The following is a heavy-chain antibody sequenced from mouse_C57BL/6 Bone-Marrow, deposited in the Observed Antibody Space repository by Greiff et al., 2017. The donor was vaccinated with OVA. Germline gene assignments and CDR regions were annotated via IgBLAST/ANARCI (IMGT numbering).Heavy chain of an antibody. CDR3: ANSNYVGYAMDD. V-gene: IGHV1-82*01. Sequence: QVQLQQSGPELVKPGASVKISCKASGYAFSSSWMNWVKQRPGKGLEWIGRIYPGDGDTNYNGKFKGKATLTADKSSSTAYMQLSSLTSEDSAVYFCANSNYVGYAMDDWGKGTSVTVSS. D-gene: IGHD2-5*01. CDR1: GYAFSSSW. CDR2: IYPGDGDT. J-gene: IGHJ4*01.